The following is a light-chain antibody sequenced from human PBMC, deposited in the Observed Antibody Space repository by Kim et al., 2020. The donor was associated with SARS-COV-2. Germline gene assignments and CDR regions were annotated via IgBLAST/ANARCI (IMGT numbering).Light chain of an antibody. CDR3: QQYYSYPLT. Sequence: ASTGDRVTITCRASQGISSYLAWYQQKPGKAPKLLIYAASTLQSGVPSRFSGSGSGTVFTLTISCLQSEDFATYYCQQYYSYPLTFGGGTKVDIK. CDR1: QGISSY. J-gene: IGKJ4*01. V-gene: IGKV1-8*01. CDR2: AAS.